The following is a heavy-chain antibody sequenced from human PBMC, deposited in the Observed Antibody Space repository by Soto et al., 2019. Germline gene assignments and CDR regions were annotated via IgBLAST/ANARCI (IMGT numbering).Heavy chain of an antibody. CDR1: GFTFSNYG. D-gene: IGHD2-15*01. CDR3: AKDSPVGVPLLRDLHD. Sequence: GGSLRLSCAASGFTFSNYGMSWVRQSPGKGLEWVSVISGSGGSTYYADSVKGRFTLSRDNSKNTVYLQMNSLRAEDTAVYYCAKDSPVGVPLLRDLHDWGQGTLVTVSS. CDR2: ISGSGGST. V-gene: IGHV3-23*01. J-gene: IGHJ4*02.